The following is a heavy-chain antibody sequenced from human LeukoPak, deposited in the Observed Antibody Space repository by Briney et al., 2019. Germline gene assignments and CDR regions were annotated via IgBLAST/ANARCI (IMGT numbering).Heavy chain of an antibody. V-gene: IGHV1-46*01. CDR2: INPSGGST. J-gene: IGHJ4*02. CDR3: ARGGCPYYYDSSGYCLFNY. D-gene: IGHD3-22*01. Sequence: ASVKVSCKASGYTFTSYYMHWVRQAPGQGLEWMGIINPSGGSTSYAQKFQGRVTMTRDTSTSTVYMELSSLRSEDTAVYYCARGGCPYYYDSSGYCLFNYWGQGTLVTVSS. CDR1: GYTFTSYY.